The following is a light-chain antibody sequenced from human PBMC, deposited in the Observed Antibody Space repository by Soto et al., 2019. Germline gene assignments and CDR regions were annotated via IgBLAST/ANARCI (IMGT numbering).Light chain of an antibody. J-gene: IGLJ1*01. CDR3: SSYTNRNTYV. V-gene: IGLV2-14*01. CDR1: NSDIGGYNF. CDR2: EVT. Sequence: QSVLTQPGSVCGCPGQSIIISCTGTNSDIGGYNFVSWYQQHPGKAPKLMIFEVTYRPSWISNRFSGSKSGNTASLTISGLHADDEADYYCSSYTNRNTYVFGSGTKVTVL.